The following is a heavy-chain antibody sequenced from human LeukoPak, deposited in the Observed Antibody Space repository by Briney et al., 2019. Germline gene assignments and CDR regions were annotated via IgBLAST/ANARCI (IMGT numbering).Heavy chain of an antibody. CDR2: ISAYNGNT. CDR3: AREGTPVTMIVVVTPRQYWFDP. D-gene: IGHD3-22*01. J-gene: IGHJ5*02. Sequence: GASVKVSCKASGYTFTSYGISWVRQAPGQGLEWMGWISAYNGNTNYAQKFQGRVTMTRDTSTSTVYMELSSLRSEDTAVYYCAREGTPVTMIVVVTPRQYWFDPWGQGTLVTVSS. V-gene: IGHV1-18*01. CDR1: GYTFTSYG.